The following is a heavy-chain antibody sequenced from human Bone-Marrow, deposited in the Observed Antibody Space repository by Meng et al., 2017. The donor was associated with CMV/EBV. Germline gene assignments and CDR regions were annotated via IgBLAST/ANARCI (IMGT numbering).Heavy chain of an antibody. D-gene: IGHD3-9*01. J-gene: IGHJ4*02. CDR1: GYTFTGYY. V-gene: IGHV1-18*04. CDR2: ISAYNGNT. CDR3: ARGLTYYDILTLDY. Sequence: ASVKVSCKASGYTFTGYYMHWVRQAPGQGLEWMGWISAYNGNTNYAQKLQGRVTMTTDTSTSTAYMELRSLRSDDTAVYYCARGLTYYDILTLDYWGQGTLVTV.